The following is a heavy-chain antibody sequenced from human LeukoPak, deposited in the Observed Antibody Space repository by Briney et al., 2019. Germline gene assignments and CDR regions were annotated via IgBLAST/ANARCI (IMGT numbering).Heavy chain of an antibody. D-gene: IGHD3-10*01. V-gene: IGHV4-39*07. CDR1: GGSISSRSYS. CDR2: MYYTGNT. CDR3: ASSSVQLYYFDY. Sequence: KPSETLSLTCTVSGGSISSRSYSWGWIRQPPGKGLEWIGSMYYTGNTDYNPSLKSRVTISVDTSKNQFSLKLSSVTAADTAVYYCASSSVQLYYFDYWGQGTLVTVSS. J-gene: IGHJ4*02.